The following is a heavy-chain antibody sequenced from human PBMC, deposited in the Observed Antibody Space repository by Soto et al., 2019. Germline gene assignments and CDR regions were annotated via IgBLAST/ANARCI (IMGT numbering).Heavy chain of an antibody. CDR2: ISAVGGST. D-gene: IGHD2-21*01. CDR3: AKPNDCDDALEI. Sequence: PGGSLRLSCVASGFTFSIYAMNWVRQAPGKGLEWVSTISAVGGSTYYADSMKGRFTISRDNSKNTLYLQMDSLRAEDTAVYYCAKPNDCDDALEIWGQGTMVT. V-gene: IGHV3-23*01. CDR1: GFTFSIYA. J-gene: IGHJ3*02.